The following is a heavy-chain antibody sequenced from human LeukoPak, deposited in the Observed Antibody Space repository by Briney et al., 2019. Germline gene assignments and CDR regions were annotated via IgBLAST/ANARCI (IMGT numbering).Heavy chain of an antibody. V-gene: IGHV3-21*01. CDR2: INSGSTYM. D-gene: IGHD1-1*01. CDR3: ARVEATTGRNYHYYYMGV. CDR1: GFYFSGYS. Sequence: PGGSLRLSCGASGFYFSGYSMNWVRQAPGKGLEWVASINSGSTYMYYGDSVKGRFTISRDNAKNSLHLQMDSLRVEDTAVYFCARVEATTGRNYHYYYMGVWGKGTAVTVSS. J-gene: IGHJ6*03.